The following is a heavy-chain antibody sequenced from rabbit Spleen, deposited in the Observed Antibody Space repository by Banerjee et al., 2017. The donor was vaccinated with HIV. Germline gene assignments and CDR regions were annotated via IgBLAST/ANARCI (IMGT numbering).Heavy chain of an antibody. D-gene: IGHD8-1*01. CDR1: GFSFSGSQH. V-gene: IGHV1S40*01. CDR3: ARDTGSSFSTYGMDL. CDR2: VHGDSSGTT. J-gene: IGHJ6*01. Sequence: QSLEESGGGLVQPEGSLTLTCTASGFSFSGSQHMCWVRQAPGKGLELIACVHGDSSGTTYSATWAKGRFTCSKTSSTTVTLQMTSLTVADTATYFCARDTGSSFSTYGMDLWGPGTLVTVS.